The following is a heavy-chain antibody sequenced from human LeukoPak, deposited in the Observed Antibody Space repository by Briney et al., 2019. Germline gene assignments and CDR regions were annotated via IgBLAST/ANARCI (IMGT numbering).Heavy chain of an antibody. Sequence: ASVKVSCKASGYTFTSYDINWVRQATGQGLEWMGWMNPNSGNTGYAQKFQGRVTMTRNTSISTAYMELSSLRSEDTAVYYCARGRNHRDDYSYYNWFDPWGQGTLVTVSS. CDR1: GYTFTSYD. D-gene: IGHD4-11*01. CDR3: ARGRNHRDDYSYYNWFDP. J-gene: IGHJ5*02. CDR2: MNPNSGNT. V-gene: IGHV1-8*01.